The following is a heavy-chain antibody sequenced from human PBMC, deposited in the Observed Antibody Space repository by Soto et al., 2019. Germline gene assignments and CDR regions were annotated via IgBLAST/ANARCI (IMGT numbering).Heavy chain of an antibody. CDR3: ARGGDIVATLDWFDP. CDR1: GGSISSYY. Sequence: QVQLQESGPGLVKPSETLSLTCTVSGGSISSYYWSWIRQPPGKGLEWIGYIYYRGNTNYNPSLKSRVTISVDTSKNQFSLKLSSLTAADTAVYYCARGGDIVATLDWFDPWGQGTLVTVSS. D-gene: IGHD5-12*01. CDR2: IYYRGNT. V-gene: IGHV4-59*01. J-gene: IGHJ5*02.